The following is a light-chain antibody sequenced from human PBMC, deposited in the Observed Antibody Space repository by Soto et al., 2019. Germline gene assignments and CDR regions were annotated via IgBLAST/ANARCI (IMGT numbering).Light chain of an antibody. Sequence: QSVLTQIPSASGSPGQSVTISCTRPSSDADYRYVSWYQQHPGKAPKVMIYEVTRRPPGVPDRFSGSKSGNTAFLTVSGLQAEDEADYYCSSYTNINTRACVFGTGTKVTVL. CDR2: EVT. V-gene: IGLV2-8*01. J-gene: IGLJ1*01. CDR1: SSDADYRY. CDR3: SSYTNINTRACV.